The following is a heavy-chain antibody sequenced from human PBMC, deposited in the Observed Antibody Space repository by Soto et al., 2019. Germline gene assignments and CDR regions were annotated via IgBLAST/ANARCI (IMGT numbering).Heavy chain of an antibody. D-gene: IGHD2-21*02. CDR1: GGSISSTTYY. V-gene: IGHV4-39*02. CDR3: AREGYGGNSGYFQH. CDR2: IYYRGST. Sequence: PSETLSLTCTVSGGSISSTTYYWGWIRQPPGKGLEWIGSIYYRGSTYYNPSLKSRVTISVDTSKNQFSLKLSSVTAADTAVYYCAREGYGGNSGYFQHWGQGTLVTVSS. J-gene: IGHJ1*01.